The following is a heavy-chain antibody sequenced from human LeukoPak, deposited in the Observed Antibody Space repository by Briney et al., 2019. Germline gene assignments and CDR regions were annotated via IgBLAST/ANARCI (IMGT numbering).Heavy chain of an antibody. CDR2: IYYSGST. CDR3: ARSDTSLDYYYMDV. CDR1: GGSISSYY. D-gene: IGHD2-2*01. Sequence: SETLSLTCTVSGGSISSYYWSWIRQHPGKGLERIGYIYYSGSTNYNPSLKSRVTISVDTSKNQFSLKLSSVTAADTAVYYCARSDTSLDYYYMDVWGKGTTVTISS. J-gene: IGHJ6*03. V-gene: IGHV4-59*01.